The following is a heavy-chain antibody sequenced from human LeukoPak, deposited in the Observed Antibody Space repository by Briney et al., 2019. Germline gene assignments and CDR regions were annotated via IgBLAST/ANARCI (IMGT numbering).Heavy chain of an antibody. V-gene: IGHV3-23*01. Sequence: GGSLRLSCAASGFTFSSYAMSWVRQAPGKGLEWVSAISGSGGSTYYADSVKGRFTISRDNSKNTLYLQMDSLRAEDTAVYYCAKGYSGWDYYFGYWGQGTLVTVSS. CDR3: AKGYSGWDYYFGY. CDR1: GFTFSSYA. J-gene: IGHJ4*02. CDR2: ISGSGGST. D-gene: IGHD5-12*01.